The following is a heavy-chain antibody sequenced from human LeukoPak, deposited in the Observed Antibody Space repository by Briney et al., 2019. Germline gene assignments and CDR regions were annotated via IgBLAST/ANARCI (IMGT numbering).Heavy chain of an antibody. D-gene: IGHD3-10*01. CDR1: GVSVSNYY. Sequence: TSETLSLTCSVSGVSVSNYYWTWIRQPPGKGLEWIGRIYTSGSTNYNPSLKSRVTISVDKSKNQFSLKLSSVTAADTAVYYCARMRGSGYYYMDVWGKGTTVTVSS. CDR3: ARMRGSGYYYMDV. V-gene: IGHV4-4*07. J-gene: IGHJ6*03. CDR2: IYTSGST.